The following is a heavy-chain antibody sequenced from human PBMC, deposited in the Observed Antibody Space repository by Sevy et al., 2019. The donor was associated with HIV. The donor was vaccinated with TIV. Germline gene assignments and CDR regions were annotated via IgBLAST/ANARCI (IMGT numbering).Heavy chain of an antibody. CDR3: ARDLEFYDYGDYGPAFTPDY. Sequence: GGSLRLSCATSAFTFNSYGRHWVRQAPGKGLEWVALIWFDGSNKYYADSVKGRFTISRDIVKNTLHLQMNSLRAEDTAVYYCARDLEFYDYGDYGPAFTPDYWGQGTLVTVSS. CDR2: IWFDGSNK. J-gene: IGHJ4*02. D-gene: IGHD4-17*01. V-gene: IGHV3-33*01. CDR1: AFTFNSYG.